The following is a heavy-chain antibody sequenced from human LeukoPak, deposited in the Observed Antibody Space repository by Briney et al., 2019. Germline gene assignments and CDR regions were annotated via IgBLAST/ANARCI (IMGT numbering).Heavy chain of an antibody. Sequence: GESLKISCKGSGYTFTSYWIGRVRQLPGKGLEWMGIIYPGDSDTRYSPSFQGQVTVSADKSISSAYLQWSSLKASDTAMYYCARHRDYVPDIWGQGTMVTVSS. CDR1: GYTFTSYW. CDR2: IYPGDSDT. V-gene: IGHV5-51*01. J-gene: IGHJ3*02. D-gene: IGHD3-16*01. CDR3: ARHRDYVPDI.